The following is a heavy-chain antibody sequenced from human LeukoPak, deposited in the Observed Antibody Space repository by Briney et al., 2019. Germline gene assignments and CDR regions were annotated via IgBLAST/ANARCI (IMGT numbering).Heavy chain of an antibody. CDR1: GFTFSSYW. J-gene: IGHJ4*02. D-gene: IGHD1-1*01. CDR2: IKQDASER. CDR3: ATPTAGTWHFDY. V-gene: IGHV3-7*01. Sequence: GGSLRLSCAASGFTFSSYWMTWVRQAPGKGLEWVANIKQDASERYYVDSVKGRFTISRDNAKNSLYLQMNSLRAEDAAVYYCATPTAGTWHFDYWGQGTLVTVSS.